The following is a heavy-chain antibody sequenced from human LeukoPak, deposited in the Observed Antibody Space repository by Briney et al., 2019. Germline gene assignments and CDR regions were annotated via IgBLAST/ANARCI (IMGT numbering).Heavy chain of an antibody. Sequence: GGSLRLSCEVSGFPFRNYWMHWVRQAPGKGLIWVSRVDNDGRVTDYADSVGGRFTISRDNAKNTVYLQMNSLRAEDTAVYYCTRDPYDYWGQGTLVIVSS. J-gene: IGHJ4*02. V-gene: IGHV3-74*01. CDR3: TRDPYDY. CDR2: VDNDGRVT. CDR1: GFPFRNYW.